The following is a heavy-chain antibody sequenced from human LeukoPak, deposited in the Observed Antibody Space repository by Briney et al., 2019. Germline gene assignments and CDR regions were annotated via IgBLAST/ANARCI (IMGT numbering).Heavy chain of an antibody. CDR3: ARDVYYYDSSGYYYGYYYYGMDV. Sequence: GGSLRLSCAASGFTFSSYAMHWVRQAPGKGLEWVAVISYDGSNKYYADSVKGRFTISRDNSKNTLYLQMNSLRAEDTAVYYCARDVYYYDSSGYYYGYYYYGMDVWGQGTTVTVSS. V-gene: IGHV3-30-3*01. D-gene: IGHD3-22*01. J-gene: IGHJ6*02. CDR1: GFTFSSYA. CDR2: ISYDGSNK.